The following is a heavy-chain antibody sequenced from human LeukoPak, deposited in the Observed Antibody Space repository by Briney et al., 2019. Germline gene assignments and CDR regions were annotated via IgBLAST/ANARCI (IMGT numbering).Heavy chain of an antibody. V-gene: IGHV3-23*01. Sequence: PGGSLRLSCAGSGFTFNSYAMSWVRQTPGKGLEWVSGISGSGGSTYYADSVTGRFTISRDNSKNTLYLQMDSLRAEDTAVYYCAKGITMIVVVTEYFQHGGQGTGVSVSS. CDR2: ISGSGGST. D-gene: IGHD3-22*01. J-gene: IGHJ1*01. CDR3: AKGITMIVVVTEYFQH. CDR1: GFTFNSYA.